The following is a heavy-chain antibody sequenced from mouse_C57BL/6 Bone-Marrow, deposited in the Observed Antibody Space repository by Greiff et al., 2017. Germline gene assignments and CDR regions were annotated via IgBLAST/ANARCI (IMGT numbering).Heavy chain of an antibody. V-gene: IGHV1-63*01. CDR3: ARLTQQGPDY. Sequence: QVQLQQSGAELVRPGTSVKMSCKASGYTFTNYWIGWAKQRPGHGLEWIGDIYPGGGYTNYNEKFKGKATLTADKSSSTAYMQFSSLTSEDSAIYYCARLTQQGPDYWGQGTTLTVSS. CDR2: IYPGGGYT. CDR1: GYTFTNYW. D-gene: IGHD4-1*02. J-gene: IGHJ2*01.